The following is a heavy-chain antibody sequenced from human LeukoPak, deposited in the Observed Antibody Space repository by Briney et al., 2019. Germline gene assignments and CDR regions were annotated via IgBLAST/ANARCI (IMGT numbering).Heavy chain of an antibody. CDR1: GFTFSSYS. D-gene: IGHD4-11*01. J-gene: IGHJ4*02. V-gene: IGHV3-48*01. Sequence: GGSLRLSCADSGFTFSSYSMNWVRQAPGKGLEWVSYITSTATTTYYADSVKGRFTISRDNAKNSLYLQMNSLRAEDTAVYYCVRDRFYSFDYWGQGTLVTVSS. CDR3: VRDRFYSFDY. CDR2: ITSTATTT.